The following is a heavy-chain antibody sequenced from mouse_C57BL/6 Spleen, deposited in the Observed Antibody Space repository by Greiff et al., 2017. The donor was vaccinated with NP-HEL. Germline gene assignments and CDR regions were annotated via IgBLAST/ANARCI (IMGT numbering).Heavy chain of an antibody. V-gene: IGHV1-64*01. CDR1: GYTFTSYW. J-gene: IGHJ4*01. Sequence: QVQLKQPGAELVKPGASVKLSCKASGYTFTSYWMHWVKQRPGQGLEWIGMIHPNSGSTNYNEKFKSKATLTVDKSSSTAYMQLSSLTSEDSAVYYCARALSTMVYYYAMDYWGQGTSVTVSS. CDR3: ARALSTMVYYYAMDY. D-gene: IGHD2-1*01. CDR2: IHPNSGST.